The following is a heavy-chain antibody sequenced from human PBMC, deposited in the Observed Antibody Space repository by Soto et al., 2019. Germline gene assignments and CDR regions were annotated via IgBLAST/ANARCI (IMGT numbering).Heavy chain of an antibody. CDR1: GGSFSGYY. J-gene: IGHJ5*02. CDR2: INHSGST. V-gene: IGHV4-34*01. Sequence: SETLSLTCAVYGGSFSGYYWSWIRQPPGKGLEWIGEINHSGSTNYNPSLKSRVTILVDTSKNQFSLKLSSVTAADTAVYYCARRRITMVRGVIWWFDPWGQGTLVTVSS. D-gene: IGHD3-10*01. CDR3: ARRRITMVRGVIWWFDP.